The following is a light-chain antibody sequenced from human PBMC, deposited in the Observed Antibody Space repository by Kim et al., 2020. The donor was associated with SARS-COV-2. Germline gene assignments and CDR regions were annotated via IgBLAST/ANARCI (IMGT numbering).Light chain of an antibody. V-gene: IGKV1-16*02. Sequence: SASVGDRVTITCRASQGLGKFFAWYQEKPGKAPKSLIYSASILQSGVPSKFRGSGSGTEFTLTISSLQPEDFATYYCQHYNGFPFTFGGGTKLEI. CDR3: QHYNGFPFT. J-gene: IGKJ4*01. CDR2: SAS. CDR1: QGLGKF.